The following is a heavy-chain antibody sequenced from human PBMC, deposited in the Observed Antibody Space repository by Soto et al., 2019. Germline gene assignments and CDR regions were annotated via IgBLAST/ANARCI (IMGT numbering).Heavy chain of an antibody. D-gene: IGHD3-22*01. V-gene: IGHV3-21*01. J-gene: IGHJ4*02. CDR1: GGIFSSYS. CDR3: ARDQYYYDSRGYSLY. CDR2: ISSSSSYI. Sequence: GGSLRLSWAASGGIFSSYSMNWVRQAPGKGLEWVSFISSSSSYIYYADSVKGRFTISRDNAKNSLYLQMNSLRAEDTAVYYCARDQYYYDSRGYSLYWGQGTLVTVSS.